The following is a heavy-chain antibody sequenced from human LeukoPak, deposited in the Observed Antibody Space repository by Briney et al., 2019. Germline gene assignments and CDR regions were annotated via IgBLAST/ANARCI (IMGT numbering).Heavy chain of an antibody. CDR2: IYHSGVS. CDR3: TREKASAVHY. Sequence: SETLSLTCAVSGSSISSDFYWGWVRQPPGKGLEWIGTIYHSGVSYLNPSLKSRLTISVDTSKNQFSLKLYSVTAADTAVYYCTREKASAVHYWGRGILVIVSS. J-gene: IGHJ4*02. D-gene: IGHD2-2*01. V-gene: IGHV4-38-2*02. CDR1: GSSISSDFY.